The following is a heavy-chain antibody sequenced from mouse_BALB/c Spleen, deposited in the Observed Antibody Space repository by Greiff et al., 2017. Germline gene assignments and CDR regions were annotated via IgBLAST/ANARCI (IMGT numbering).Heavy chain of an antibody. CDR2: IRNKANGYTT. Sequence: EVKLVESGGGLVQPGGSLRLSCATSGFTFTDYYMSWVRQPPGKALEWLGFIRNKANGYTTEYSASVKGRFTISRDNSQSILYLQMNTLRAEDSATYYCARGGYYGSRHWYLDVWGAGTTVTVSS. CDR1: GFTFTDYY. CDR3: ARGGYYGSRHWYLDV. V-gene: IGHV7-3*02. D-gene: IGHD1-1*01. J-gene: IGHJ1*01.